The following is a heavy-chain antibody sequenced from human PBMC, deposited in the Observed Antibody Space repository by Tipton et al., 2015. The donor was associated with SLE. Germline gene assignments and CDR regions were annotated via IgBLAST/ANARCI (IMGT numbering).Heavy chain of an antibody. V-gene: IGHV4-59*11. Sequence: GLVKPSETLSLTCTVSGGSISSHYWSWIRQPPGKGLEWIGEISDSEITDYNPSLKSRVNISADTSKNQFSLRLTSVTAADTAVYYCVRGLGEIDYGDYGDLWGQGTLVTVSS. CDR3: VRGLGEIDYGDYGDL. CDR1: GGSISSHY. J-gene: IGHJ5*02. D-gene: IGHD4-17*01. CDR2: ISDSEIT.